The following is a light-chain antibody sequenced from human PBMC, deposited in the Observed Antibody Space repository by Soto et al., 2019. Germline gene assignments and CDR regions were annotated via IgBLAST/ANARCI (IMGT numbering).Light chain of an antibody. Sequence: QSALTQPPSASGSPGQSVIISCTGTSSDVGGYNFVSWYQQHPGKAPKLMIYEVSERPSGVPDRFSGSKSGNTASLTVSGLQAEDEADYYCSSYAGSNIVVFGGGTKVTVL. V-gene: IGLV2-8*01. CDR3: SSYAGSNIVV. CDR1: SSDVGGYNF. CDR2: EVS. J-gene: IGLJ2*01.